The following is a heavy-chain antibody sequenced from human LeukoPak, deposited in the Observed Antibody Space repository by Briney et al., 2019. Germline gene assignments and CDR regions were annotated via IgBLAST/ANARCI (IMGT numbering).Heavy chain of an antibody. CDR2: IIPIFGTA. V-gene: IGHV1-69*05. J-gene: IGHJ4*02. Sequence: GASVKVSCKASGGTFSNYAISWVRQAPGQGLEWMGGIIPIFGTANYAQKFQGRVTITTDESTSTAYMELSSLRSEDTAVYYCARAKSEDGYNSDWGQGTLVTVSS. CDR1: GGTFSNYA. D-gene: IGHD5-24*01. CDR3: ARAKSEDGYNSD.